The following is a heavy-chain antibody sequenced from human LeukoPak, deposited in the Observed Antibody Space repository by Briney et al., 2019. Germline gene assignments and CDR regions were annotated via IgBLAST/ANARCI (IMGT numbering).Heavy chain of an antibody. CDR3: ARGAVAGGRDYYYGMDV. Sequence: GASVKVSCKASGYTFTSYGISWVRQAPGRGLEWMGWISAYNGNTNYAQKLQGRVTMTTDTSTSTAYMELRSLRSDDTAVYYCARGAVAGGRDYYYGMDVWGQGTTVTVSS. J-gene: IGHJ6*02. CDR2: ISAYNGNT. D-gene: IGHD6-19*01. V-gene: IGHV1-18*01. CDR1: GYTFTSYG.